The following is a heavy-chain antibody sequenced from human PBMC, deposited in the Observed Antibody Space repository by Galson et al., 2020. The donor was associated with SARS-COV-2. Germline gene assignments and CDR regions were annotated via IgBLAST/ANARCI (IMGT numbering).Heavy chain of an antibody. Sequence: GGSLRLSCAASTSTFSSYTMNWVRQAPGKGMEWVSSISSSSNYIYYTDSVKGRFSISRDNAKNSLYLQMNGLRTDDTAIYYCATERGCSGGSCYSFDYWGQGTLVTVSS. CDR2: ISSSSNYI. V-gene: IGHV3-21*01. J-gene: IGHJ4*02. CDR3: ATERGCSGGSCYSFDY. CDR1: TSTFSSYT. D-gene: IGHD2-15*01.